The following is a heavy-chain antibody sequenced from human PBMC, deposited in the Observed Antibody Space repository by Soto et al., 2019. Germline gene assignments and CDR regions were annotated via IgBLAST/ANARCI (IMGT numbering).Heavy chain of an antibody. D-gene: IGHD3-10*01. Sequence: GGSLRLSCAASGFTVSSNYMSWFRQAPGKGLEWVSVIYSGGSTYYVDSVKGRFTISRDNSKNTLYLQMNSLRAEDTAVYYCARGFPDMVRGRSYYYYGMDVWGQGTTVTVSS. CDR2: IYSGGST. V-gene: IGHV3-53*01. CDR3: ARGFPDMVRGRSYYYYGMDV. J-gene: IGHJ6*02. CDR1: GFTVSSNY.